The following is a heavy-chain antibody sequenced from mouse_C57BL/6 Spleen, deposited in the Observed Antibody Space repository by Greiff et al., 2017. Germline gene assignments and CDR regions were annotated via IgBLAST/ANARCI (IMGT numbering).Heavy chain of an antibody. V-gene: IGHV1-63*01. D-gene: IGHD2-1*01. J-gene: IGHJ4*01. Sequence: VQLQQSGAELVRPGTSVKMSCKASGYTFTNYWIGWAKQRPGHGLEWIGDIYPGGGYTNYNEKFKGKATLTADKSSSTAYMQFSSLTSEDSAIYYCACNYLYAMDYWGQGTSVTVSS. CDR1: GYTFTNYW. CDR2: IYPGGGYT. CDR3: ACNYLYAMDY.